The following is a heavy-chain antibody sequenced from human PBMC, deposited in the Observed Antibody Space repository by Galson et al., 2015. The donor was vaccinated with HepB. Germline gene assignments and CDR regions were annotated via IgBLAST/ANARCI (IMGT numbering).Heavy chain of an antibody. CDR1: GFRLTTYT. CDR3: ARVQDDASGHDY. V-gene: IGHV1-18*01. D-gene: IGHD3-22*01. Sequence: SVKVSCKASGFRLTTYTITWVRQAPGRGLEWMGWISVYSGDTNYGEKVRGRVTVTTDTSTSTAYMELGSLRSDDTAVYYCARVQDDASGHDYWGQGTLVTVSS. J-gene: IGHJ4*02. CDR2: ISVYSGDT.